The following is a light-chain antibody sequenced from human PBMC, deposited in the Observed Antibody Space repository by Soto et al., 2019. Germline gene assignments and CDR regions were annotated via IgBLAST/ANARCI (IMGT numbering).Light chain of an antibody. J-gene: IGKJ1*01. V-gene: IGKV3-20*01. CDR1: QSVSSSY. Sequence: IVLTQSPGTLSLSAGGRATLSCRASQSVSSSYLALYQQKPGQAPRLLIYDASSRATGIPDRFSGSGSGTDFTLTISRLETEDFAVYYCQQYGGSHTRTFGHGTKVDIK. CDR2: DAS. CDR3: QQYGGSHTRT.